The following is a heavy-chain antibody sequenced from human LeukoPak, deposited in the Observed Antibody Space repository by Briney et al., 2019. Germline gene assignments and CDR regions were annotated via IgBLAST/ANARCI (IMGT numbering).Heavy chain of an antibody. V-gene: IGHV4-4*07. CDR1: GVSISSYY. Sequence: KSSETLSLTCSVSGVSISSYYWSWIRQPAGKGLEWIGRLHTSGSNNYNSSLKSRAMMSVDTSKNQFSLRLSSVTAADTAVYYCARDRDYGGGGYYFDDWGQGTLVTVSS. CDR2: LHTSGSN. J-gene: IGHJ4*02. CDR3: ARDRDYGGGGYYFDD. D-gene: IGHD4-17*01.